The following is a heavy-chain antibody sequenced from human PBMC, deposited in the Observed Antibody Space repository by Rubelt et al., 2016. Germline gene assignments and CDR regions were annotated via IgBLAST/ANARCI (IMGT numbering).Heavy chain of an antibody. CDR1: GGTFSSYA. V-gene: IGHV1-69*01. D-gene: IGHD4-11*01. CDR3: ATAAETVTPYLRGPFFDY. CDR2: IIPIFGTA. J-gene: IGHJ4*02. Sequence: VKKPGSSVKVSCKASGGTFSSYAISWVRQAPGQGLEWMGGIIPIFGTANYAQKFQGRVTITADESTSTAYMELSSLRSEDTAVYYCATAAETVTPYLRGPFFDYWGQGTLVTVSS.